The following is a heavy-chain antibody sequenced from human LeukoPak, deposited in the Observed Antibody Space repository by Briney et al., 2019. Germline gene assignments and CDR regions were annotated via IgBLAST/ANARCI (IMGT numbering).Heavy chain of an antibody. V-gene: IGHV3-23*01. CDR1: GFTFSSYA. J-gene: IGHJ4*02. CDR2: ISGSGGST. CDR3: AKTISDYGGNRDFDY. Sequence: PGGSLRLSCAASGFTFSSYAMSWVRQAPGKGLEWVSAISGSGGSTYYADSVKGRFTISRDNSKNTLYLQMNSLRAEDTAVYYCAKTISDYGGNRDFDYWGQGTLVTVSS. D-gene: IGHD4-23*01.